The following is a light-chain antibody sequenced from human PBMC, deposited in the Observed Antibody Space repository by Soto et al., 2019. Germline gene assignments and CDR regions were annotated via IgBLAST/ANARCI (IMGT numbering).Light chain of an antibody. Sequence: DIQMTQSPSTLSASVGDGVTITCRASQNISVWLAWYQQRPGKAPKFLIYDASNLETGVSSRFSGSGSGTEFTLTIRSLQPDDFATYYCQQHDSSSPTFGQGTK. J-gene: IGKJ2*01. V-gene: IGKV1-5*01. CDR1: QNISVW. CDR3: QQHDSSSPT. CDR2: DAS.